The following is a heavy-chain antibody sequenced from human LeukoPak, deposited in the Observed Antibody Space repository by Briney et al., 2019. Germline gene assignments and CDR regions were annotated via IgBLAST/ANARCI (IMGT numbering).Heavy chain of an antibody. CDR1: GFAFSSYS. Sequence: PGGSLRLSCAASGFAFSSYSMHWVRHAPGKGLEWVSCISSGSTYIYYADSVKGRFTISRDNAKNSLFLHMNSLRADDTAVYYCASGKQLWYNFDYWGQGTLVTVSS. V-gene: IGHV3-21*01. D-gene: IGHD5-18*01. CDR2: ISSGSTYI. J-gene: IGHJ4*02. CDR3: ASGKQLWYNFDY.